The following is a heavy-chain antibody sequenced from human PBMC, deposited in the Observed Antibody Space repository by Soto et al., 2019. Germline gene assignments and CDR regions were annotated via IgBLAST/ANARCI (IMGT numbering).Heavy chain of an antibody. V-gene: IGHV4-31*03. CDR2: IYYSGST. J-gene: IGHJ3*02. CDR1: GGSISSGGYY. D-gene: IGHD3-22*01. Sequence: PSETLSLTCTVSGGSISSGGYYGSWIRQHPGKGLEWIGYIYYSGSTYYNPSLKSRVTISVDTSKNQFSLKLSSVTAADTAVYYCARAGGMLGSSYYYDSSGPEQYAFDIWGQGTMVTVSS. CDR3: ARAGGMLGSSYYYDSSGPEQYAFDI.